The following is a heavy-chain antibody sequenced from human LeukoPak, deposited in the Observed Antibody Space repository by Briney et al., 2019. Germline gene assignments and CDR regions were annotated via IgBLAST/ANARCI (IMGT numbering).Heavy chain of an antibody. CDR1: GFTFSSYG. V-gene: IGHV3-20*04. CDR2: INWNGGST. D-gene: IGHD6-19*01. J-gene: IGHJ4*02. Sequence: PGGSLRLSCAASGFTFSSYGMHWVRQAPGKGLEWVSGINWNGGSTGYADSVKGRFTISRDNAKNSLYLQMNSLRAEDTALYYCARDGGQWLVPSDYWGQGTLVTVSS. CDR3: ARDGGQWLVPSDY.